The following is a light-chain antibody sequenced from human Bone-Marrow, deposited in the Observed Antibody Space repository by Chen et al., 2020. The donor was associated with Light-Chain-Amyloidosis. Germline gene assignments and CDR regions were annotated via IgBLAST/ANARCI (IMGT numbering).Light chain of an antibody. J-gene: IGKJ4*01. CDR1: QDISHY. V-gene: IGKV1-27*01. Sequence: DIQMTQSPSSLSASVGDRVTITCRASQDISHYLAWYQQKPGKPPKQLIYAASTLQSGVPSRFSGSRSGTDFSLIISSLQPADVATYYCQKYNNVPLTFGGGTKVEIQ. CDR2: AAS. CDR3: QKYNNVPLT.